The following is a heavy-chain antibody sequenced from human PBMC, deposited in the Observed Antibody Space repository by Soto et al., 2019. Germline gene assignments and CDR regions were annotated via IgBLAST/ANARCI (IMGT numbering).Heavy chain of an antibody. Sequence: SVKVSCKASGGTFRSYAISWVRQAPGQGLEWMGGIIPIFGTANYAQKFQGRVTITADESTSTAYMELSSLRSEDTAMYYCACWYYYGSGSSSSYGIDVWGQGATVTVSS. CDR1: GGTFRSYA. D-gene: IGHD3-10*01. CDR3: ACWYYYGSGSSSSYGIDV. J-gene: IGHJ6*02. V-gene: IGHV1-69*13. CDR2: IIPIFGTA.